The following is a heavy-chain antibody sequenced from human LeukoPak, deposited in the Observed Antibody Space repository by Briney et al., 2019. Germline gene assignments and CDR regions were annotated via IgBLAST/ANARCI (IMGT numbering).Heavy chain of an antibody. V-gene: IGHV3-74*01. D-gene: IGHD3-10*01. J-gene: IGHJ4*02. CDR2: INPDGTTT. CDR1: GFTFSTYW. CDR3: ARERSSGSYSFPSIDY. Sequence: PGGSLRLSCAASGFTFSTYWMHWVRQAPGKGLVWVSRINPDGTTTSYADSVKGRFTISRDNAKDTVYLQMNSLRAEDTAVYYCARERSSGSYSFPSIDYWGQGTLVTVSS.